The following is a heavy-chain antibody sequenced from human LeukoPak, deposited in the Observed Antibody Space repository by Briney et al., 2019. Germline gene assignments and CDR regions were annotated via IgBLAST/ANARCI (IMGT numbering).Heavy chain of an antibody. V-gene: IGHV4-30-2*01. D-gene: IGHD3-10*01. CDR3: ARDGQRRYYGSGRAVFGY. J-gene: IGHJ4*02. CDR2: MSQSGST. Sequence: PSETLSLTCTVSGGSISSGGYYWTWIRQPPGKGLEWIGYMSQSGSTYYNPSLKSRVTISVDTSKNQFSLKLSSVTAADTAVYYCARDGQRRYYGSGRAVFGYWGQGTLVTISS. CDR1: GGSISSGGYY.